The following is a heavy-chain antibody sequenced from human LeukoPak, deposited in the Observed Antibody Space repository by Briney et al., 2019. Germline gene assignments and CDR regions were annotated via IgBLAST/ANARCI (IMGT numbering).Heavy chain of an antibody. D-gene: IGHD3-22*01. CDR2: ISSSGRTT. CDR1: GFTFSDHY. V-gene: IGHV3-11*01. Sequence: GGSLRLSCAASGFTFSDHYMSWIRQAPGEGLEWVSYISSSGRTTYYADSVKGRFTISRDNAKNSLYLQMNSLRAEDRAVYYCASDYYDSRGVGFDNWGQGTLVTVSS. CDR3: ASDYYDSRGVGFDN. J-gene: IGHJ4*02.